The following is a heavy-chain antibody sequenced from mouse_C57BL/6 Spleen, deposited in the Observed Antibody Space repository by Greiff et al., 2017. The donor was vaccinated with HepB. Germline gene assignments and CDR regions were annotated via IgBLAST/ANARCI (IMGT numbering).Heavy chain of an antibody. CDR1: GYTFTSYW. J-gene: IGHJ3*01. CDR2: IDPSDSET. D-gene: IGHD2-2*01. V-gene: IGHV1-52*01. CDR3: ASSMVTTRAWFAY. Sequence: VQLQQPGAELVRPGSSVKLSCKASGYTFTSYWMHWVKQRPIQGLEWIGNIDPSDSETHYNQKFQDKATLTVDKSSSTAYMQLSSLTSEDSAVYYCASSMVTTRAWFAYWGQGTLVTVSA.